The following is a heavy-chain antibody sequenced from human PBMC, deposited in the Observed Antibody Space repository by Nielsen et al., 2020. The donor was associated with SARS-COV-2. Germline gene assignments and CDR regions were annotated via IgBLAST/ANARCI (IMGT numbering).Heavy chain of an antibody. CDR1: GFIFSDYA. J-gene: IGHJ4*02. CDR3: AKDNGYGSGRGLGYFEY. V-gene: IGHV3-30*18. Sequence: GGSLRLSCAAPGFIFSDYAIHWVRQAPGKGLEWVASISYDGSEKFYLDSVKGRFTIIKDDSKNTLFLQMNSLRPEDTAVYYCAKDNGYGSGRGLGYFEYWGRGTLVTVSS. D-gene: IGHD3-10*01. CDR2: ISYDGSEK.